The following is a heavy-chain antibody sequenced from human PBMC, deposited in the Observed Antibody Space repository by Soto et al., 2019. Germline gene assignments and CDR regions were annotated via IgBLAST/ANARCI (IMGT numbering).Heavy chain of an antibody. J-gene: IGHJ6*03. V-gene: IGHV3-21*01. Sequence: PGGSLRLSCAASGFTLSSYTMNWVRQAPGKGLEWVSSISTASGYTFYADSVKGRFTISRDNARDSLYLQMNSLRAEDTAIYYCARRDTALLRVDFYYMDVWGKGTTVTVSS. CDR2: ISTASGYT. CDR3: ARRDTALLRVDFYYMDV. CDR1: GFTLSSYT. D-gene: IGHD5-18*01.